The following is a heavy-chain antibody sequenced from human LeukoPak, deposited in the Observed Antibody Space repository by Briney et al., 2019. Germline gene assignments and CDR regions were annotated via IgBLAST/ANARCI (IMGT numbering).Heavy chain of an antibody. D-gene: IGHD3-10*01. V-gene: IGHV1-46*01. CDR1: GYTLTSYR. CDR3: ARDSLPHYYTSGSQNPADY. Sequence: ASVKVSCRASGYTLTSYRIQWVRQAPGQGLEWMGVINPSGGSTSYTQKFQGRVTMTRDTSTSTVYMELSSLTPEDTAVYYCARDSLPHYYTSGSQNPADYWGQGTLVTVSS. CDR2: INPSGGST. J-gene: IGHJ4*02.